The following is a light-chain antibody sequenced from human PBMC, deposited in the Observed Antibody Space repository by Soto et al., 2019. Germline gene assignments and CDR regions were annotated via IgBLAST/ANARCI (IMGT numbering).Light chain of an antibody. V-gene: IGKV3-15*01. CDR3: QQYDNWPGT. CDR2: GAF. CDR1: QSVSSN. Sequence: EIVVTQSPVTLSVSPGERATLSCRASQSVSSNLAWYQQKPGQAPRLLIYGAFTRAPGVPARFSGSGSGTEFTLTISSLQSEDFAVYFCQQYDNWPGTFGQGTKVDIK. J-gene: IGKJ1*01.